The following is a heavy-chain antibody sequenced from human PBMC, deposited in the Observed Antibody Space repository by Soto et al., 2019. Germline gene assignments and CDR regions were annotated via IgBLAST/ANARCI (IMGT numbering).Heavy chain of an antibody. J-gene: IGHJ6*02. CDR2: ILPIFGSP. D-gene: IGHD2-2*01. CDR3: VFGDCTSTSCSYYFYGLDV. V-gene: IGHV1-69*01. CDR1: VGSFRRYA. Sequence: QVQLVQSGAELKKTGSSVKVSCKASVGSFRRYAISWVRQAPGQGLEWMGGILPIFGSPSHAQKFQGRVTITADESANTIYLELTSLTSDDTAMYYCVFGDCTSTSCSYYFYGLDVWGQGTTVTVSS.